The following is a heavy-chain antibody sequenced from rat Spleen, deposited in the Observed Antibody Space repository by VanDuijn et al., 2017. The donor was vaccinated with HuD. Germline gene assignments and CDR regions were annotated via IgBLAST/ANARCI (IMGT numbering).Heavy chain of an antibody. CDR1: GFTFSNYY. CDR2: IPNGGPNT. J-gene: IGHJ2*01. Sequence: EVQLVESGGGLVQPGRSLKLSCAASGFTFSNYYMAWVRQAPTKGLEWVASIPNGGPNTYYSDSVKDRFTISRDNTKSTLYLQMNSLRSEDTATYYCARDTNYFDYWGHGVMVTVSS. D-gene: IGHD2-1*01. CDR3: ARDTNYFDY. V-gene: IGHV5-25*01.